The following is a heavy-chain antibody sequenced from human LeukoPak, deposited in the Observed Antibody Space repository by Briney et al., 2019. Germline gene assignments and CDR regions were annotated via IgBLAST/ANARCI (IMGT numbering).Heavy chain of an antibody. CDR1: GFTFSSYW. D-gene: IGHD4-17*01. V-gene: IGHV3-74*01. CDR2: INGDGRNI. Sequence: GGSLRLSCVASGFTFSSYWMHWVRQDPRKGLVWVSRINGDGRNINYADSVRGRFTISRDNAKNTLYLQMNSLKTEDTAVYYCTRRPPLTVTTDVGDYWGQGTLVTVSS. J-gene: IGHJ4*02. CDR3: TRRPPLTVTTDVGDY.